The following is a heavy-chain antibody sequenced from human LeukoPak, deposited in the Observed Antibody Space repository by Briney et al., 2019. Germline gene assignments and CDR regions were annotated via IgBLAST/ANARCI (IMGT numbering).Heavy chain of an antibody. CDR3: ARVGGVAGRAIDY. Sequence: GGSLRLSCAASGFTFSSYWMHWVRQAPGKGLVWVLRINSDGSSISYADSVKGRFTISRDNAKNTLYLQMNSPRAEDTAVYYCARVGGVAGRAIDYWGQGTLVTVSS. CDR1: GFTFSSYW. V-gene: IGHV3-74*01. CDR2: INSDGSSI. J-gene: IGHJ4*02. D-gene: IGHD3-3*01.